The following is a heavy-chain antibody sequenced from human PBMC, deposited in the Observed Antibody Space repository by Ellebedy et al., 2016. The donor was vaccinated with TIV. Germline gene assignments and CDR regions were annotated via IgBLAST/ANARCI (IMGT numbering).Heavy chain of an antibody. D-gene: IGHD3-22*01. CDR2: IYYSGST. J-gene: IGHJ4*02. V-gene: IGHV4-39*01. Sequence: SSYWMHWVRQPPGKGLEWIGSIYYSGSTYYNPSLKSRVTISVDTSKNQFSLKLSSVTAADTAVYYCARHYYYDSSGYPYYFDYWGQGTLVTVSS. CDR1: SSYW. CDR3: ARHYYYDSSGYPYYFDY.